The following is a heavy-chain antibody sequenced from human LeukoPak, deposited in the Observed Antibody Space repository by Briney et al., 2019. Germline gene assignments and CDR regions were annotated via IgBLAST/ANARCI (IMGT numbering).Heavy chain of an antibody. Sequence: GRSLRLSCAASGFTFSSYGMHWVRQAPGKGLEWVAVIPYDGSNKYYTDSVKGRFTISRDNSKNTLYLQMNSLRAEDTAVYYCARVRRGWFGESTMAWDAFDIWGQGTMVTVSS. CDR3: ARVRRGWFGESTMAWDAFDI. CDR2: IPYDGSNK. D-gene: IGHD3-10*01. V-gene: IGHV3-30*03. CDR1: GFTFSSYG. J-gene: IGHJ3*02.